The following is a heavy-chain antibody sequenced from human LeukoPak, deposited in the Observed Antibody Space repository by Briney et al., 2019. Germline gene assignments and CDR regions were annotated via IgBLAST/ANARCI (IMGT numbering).Heavy chain of an antibody. D-gene: IGHD2-2*01. CDR1: GFTFSSYW. Sequence: GGSLRLSCVASGFTFSSYWMSWVRQAPGKGLEWVANIKQDGTEKYYMDSVKGRLTISRDNAKNSLYLQLNSLRAEGTAVYYCARDDYCITTSCPSAFDIWGQGTMVTVSS. CDR3: ARDDYCITTSCPSAFDI. J-gene: IGHJ3*02. CDR2: IKQDGTEK. V-gene: IGHV3-7*01.